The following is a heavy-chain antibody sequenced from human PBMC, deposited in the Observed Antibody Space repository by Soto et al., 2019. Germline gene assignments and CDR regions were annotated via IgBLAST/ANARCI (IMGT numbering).Heavy chain of an antibody. Sequence: SETLSLTCSVSGDSISSSTYYWGWMRQPPGKGLEWIASFYYNGNTYYNPSLKSRVTIFVDTSKNQFSLKLSSVTAADTAVYYCARLGKYYQSLDPWGPGTLVTVSS. V-gene: IGHV4-39*01. CDR3: ARLGKYYQSLDP. D-gene: IGHD2-2*01. CDR1: GDSISSSTYY. CDR2: FYYNGNT. J-gene: IGHJ5*02.